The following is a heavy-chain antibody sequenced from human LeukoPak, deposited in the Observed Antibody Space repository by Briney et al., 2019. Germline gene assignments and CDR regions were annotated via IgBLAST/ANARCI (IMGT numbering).Heavy chain of an antibody. V-gene: IGHV3-23*01. J-gene: IGHJ4*02. CDR2: ISGSGGST. Sequence: GGSLRLSCAASGFTFSSYAMSWVRQAPGKGLEGGSAISGSGGSTYYADSVKGRFTISRDNSKNTLYLQMNSLRAEDTAVYYCAKISYSSGSDYWGQGTLVTVSS. D-gene: IGHD6-19*01. CDR1: GFTFSSYA. CDR3: AKISYSSGSDY.